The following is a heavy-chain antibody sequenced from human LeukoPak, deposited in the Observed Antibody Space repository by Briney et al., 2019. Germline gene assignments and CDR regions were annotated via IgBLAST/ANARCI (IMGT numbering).Heavy chain of an antibody. Sequence: SETLSLTCAVYGGSFSGYYWSWIRQPPGKGLEWIGEINHSGSTNYNPSLKSRVTISVDTSKNQFSLKLSSVTAADTAVYYCASGSGLWSPDYWGQGTLVTVSS. V-gene: IGHV4-34*01. CDR1: GGSFSGYY. CDR2: INHSGST. CDR3: ASGSGLWSPDY. J-gene: IGHJ4*02. D-gene: IGHD5-18*01.